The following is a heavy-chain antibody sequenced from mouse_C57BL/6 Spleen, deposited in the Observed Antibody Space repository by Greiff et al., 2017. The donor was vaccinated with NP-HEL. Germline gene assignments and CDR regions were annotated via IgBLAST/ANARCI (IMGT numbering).Heavy chain of an antibody. J-gene: IGHJ4*01. V-gene: IGHV7-3*01. D-gene: IGHD5-2*01. CDR2: IRNKANGYTT. CDR3: ARYHLNMAMDY. CDR1: GFTFTDYY. Sequence: EVKLVESGGGLVQPGGSLSLSCAASGFTFTDYYMSWVRQPPGKALEWLGFIRNKANGYTTEYSASVKGRFTISRDNSQSILYLQMNALRAEDSATYYCARYHLNMAMDYWGQGTSVTVSS.